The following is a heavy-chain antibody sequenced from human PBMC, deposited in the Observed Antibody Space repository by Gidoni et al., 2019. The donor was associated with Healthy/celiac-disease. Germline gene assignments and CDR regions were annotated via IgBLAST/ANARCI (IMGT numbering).Heavy chain of an antibody. CDR1: GVTFSSYS. CDR2: ISYDGSNK. J-gene: IGHJ4*02. Sequence: QVQLVESGGSVVQPGRSLRLSCEAAGVTFSSYSMHWVRQAPGKGLEWVAVISYDGSNKYYADAVKGRFTISRDNSKNTLYLQRNSLRAEDTAVYYCAKDSREKAAAGTRYFDYWGQGTLVTVSS. CDR3: AKDSREKAAAGTRYFDY. V-gene: IGHV3-30*18. D-gene: IGHD6-13*01.